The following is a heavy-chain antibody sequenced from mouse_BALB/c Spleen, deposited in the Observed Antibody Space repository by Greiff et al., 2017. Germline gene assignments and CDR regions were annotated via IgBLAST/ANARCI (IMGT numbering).Heavy chain of an antibody. Sequence: EVKLVESGGGLVKPGGSLKLSCAASGFTLSSYAMSWVRQTPEKRLEWVASISSGGSIYYPDSVKGRFTISRDNARNILYLQMSSLRSEDTAMYYCARAEYGNYLYAMDYWGQGTSVTVSS. V-gene: IGHV5-6-5*01. CDR3: ARAEYGNYLYAMDY. CDR2: ISSGGSI. J-gene: IGHJ4*01. CDR1: GFTLSSYA. D-gene: IGHD2-10*02.